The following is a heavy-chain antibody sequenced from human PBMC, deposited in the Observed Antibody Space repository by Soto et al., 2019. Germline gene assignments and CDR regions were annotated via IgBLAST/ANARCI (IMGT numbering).Heavy chain of an antibody. CDR1: GGTFSSYA. V-gene: IGHV1-69*06. Sequence: QVQLVQSGAEVKKPGSSVKVSCKASGGTFSSYAISWVRQAPGQGLEWMGGIIPTFGTANYAQKFQGRVTITADKSTSTAYRELSSLRSEDTAVYYCARGGRNYRYYYYGMDVWGQGTTVTVSS. J-gene: IGHJ6*02. CDR3: ARGGRNYRYYYYGMDV. D-gene: IGHD1-7*01. CDR2: IIPTFGTA.